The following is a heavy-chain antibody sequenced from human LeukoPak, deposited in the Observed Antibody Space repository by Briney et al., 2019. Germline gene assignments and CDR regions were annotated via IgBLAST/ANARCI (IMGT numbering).Heavy chain of an antibody. D-gene: IGHD1-26*01. Sequence: WASVKVSCKASGGTFSSYAISWVRQAPGQGLEWMGWINPNSGGTNYAQKFQGRVTMTRDTSISTAYMELSRLRSDDTAVYYCARVTPYSGSYDVPFDYWGQGTLVTVSS. V-gene: IGHV1-2*02. CDR2: INPNSGGT. J-gene: IGHJ4*02. CDR1: GGTFSSYA. CDR3: ARVTPYSGSYDVPFDY.